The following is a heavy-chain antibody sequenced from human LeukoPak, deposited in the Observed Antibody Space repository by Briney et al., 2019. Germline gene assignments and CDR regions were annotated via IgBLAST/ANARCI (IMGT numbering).Heavy chain of an antibody. D-gene: IGHD4-17*01. J-gene: IGHJ2*01. V-gene: IGHV4-39*07. CDR1: GGSISSSSYY. Sequence: PSETLSLTCTVSGGSISSSSYYWGWIRQPPGEGLEWIGSIYYSGSTYYNPSLKSRVTISVDTSKNQFSLKLSSVTAADTAVYYCARAQDDYGDPELSWYFDLWGRGTLVTVSS. CDR2: IYYSGST. CDR3: ARAQDDYGDPELSWYFDL.